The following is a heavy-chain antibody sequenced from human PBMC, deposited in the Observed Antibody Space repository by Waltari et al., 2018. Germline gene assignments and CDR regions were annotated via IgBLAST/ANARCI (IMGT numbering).Heavy chain of an antibody. CDR3: ARDGLDAFDI. CDR2: CDPEDGEK. D-gene: IGHD2-21*02. CDR1: GYTLTELS. J-gene: IGHJ3*02. V-gene: IGHV1-24*01. Sequence: QVQLVQSGAEVKKPGASVKVSCKVSGYTLTELSMHWARQAPGKGLEWMGGCDPEDGEKIDAKKYQGRVTITADEATSTAYMELSSLRSEETAVYYCARDGLDAFDIWGQGTMVTVSS.